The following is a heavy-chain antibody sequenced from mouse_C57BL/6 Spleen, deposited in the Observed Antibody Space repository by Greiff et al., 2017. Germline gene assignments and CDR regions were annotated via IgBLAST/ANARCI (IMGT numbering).Heavy chain of an antibody. CDR3: ARCYGSIYWYFDV. CDR2: INPSNGGT. Sequence: VQLQQPGTELVKPGASVKLSCKASGYTFTSYWMPWVKQRPGQGLEWIGNINPSNGGTNYNEKFKSKATLTVDKSSSTAYMQLSSLTSEDSAVYYCARCYGSIYWYFDVWGTGTTVTVSS. CDR1: GYTFTSYW. J-gene: IGHJ1*03. V-gene: IGHV1-53*01. D-gene: IGHD1-1*01.